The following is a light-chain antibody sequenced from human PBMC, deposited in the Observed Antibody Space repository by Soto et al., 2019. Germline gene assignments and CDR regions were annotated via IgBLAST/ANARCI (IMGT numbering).Light chain of an antibody. CDR1: QDIRSY. V-gene: IGKV1-9*01. CDR2: AAS. J-gene: IGKJ5*01. Sequence: DIQLTQSPSFLSASVGDRVTITCRASQDIRSYLAWSQQKPGKAPKLLIYAASTLQSGVPSRFSGSGSGTEFTLTISSLHPEDFATYYCQQFNSYPITFGQGTRLEIK. CDR3: QQFNSYPIT.